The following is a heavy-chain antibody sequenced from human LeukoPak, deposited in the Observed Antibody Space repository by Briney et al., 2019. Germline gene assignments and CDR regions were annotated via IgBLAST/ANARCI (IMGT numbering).Heavy chain of an antibody. CDR3: ARGPNTSYWFDP. CDR1: GYTFTGSY. J-gene: IGHJ5*02. V-gene: IGHV1-2*02. CDR2: INPISGGT. Sequence: ASVKVSCKASGYTFTGSYIHWVRQAPGQGLEWMGWINPISGGTTYAQNFQGRVTMTRDTSITTTYMELSRLTSDDTAVYYCARGPNTSYWFDPWGQGTLVTVSS. D-gene: IGHD2/OR15-2a*01.